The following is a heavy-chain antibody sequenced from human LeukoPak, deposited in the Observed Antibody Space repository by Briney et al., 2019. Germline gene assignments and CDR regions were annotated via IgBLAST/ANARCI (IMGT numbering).Heavy chain of an antibody. J-gene: IGHJ4*02. CDR3: AKAGCSASCYSTY. Sequence: GGSLRLSCAASGFTFSSYWMSWVRQAPGKGLEWVSTITSNGGSTYYADSVEGRFTISRDNSKNTLYLHMNSVRAEDTAVYYCAKAGCSASCYSTYWAQGTLVTVSS. V-gene: IGHV3-23*01. D-gene: IGHD2-2*02. CDR1: GFTFSSYW. CDR2: ITSNGGST.